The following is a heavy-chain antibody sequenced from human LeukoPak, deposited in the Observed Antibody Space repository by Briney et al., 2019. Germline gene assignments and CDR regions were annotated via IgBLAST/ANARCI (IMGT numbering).Heavy chain of an antibody. CDR3: ARSQVRFLEWLPDY. D-gene: IGHD3-3*01. V-gene: IGHV1-8*01. CDR1: GYTFTSYD. J-gene: IGHJ4*02. CDR2: MNPNSGNT. Sequence: ASVKVSCKASGYTFTSYDINWVRQATGQGLEWMGWMNPNSGNTGYAQKFQGRVTMTRNTSISTAYMELSSLRSEDTAVYYCARSQVRFLEWLPDYWGQGTLVTVSS.